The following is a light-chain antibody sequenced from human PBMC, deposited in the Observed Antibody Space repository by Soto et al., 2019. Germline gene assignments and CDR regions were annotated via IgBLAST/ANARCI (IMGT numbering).Light chain of an antibody. J-gene: IGLJ3*02. CDR1: SANIGAGYD. Sequence: QSVLTQPPSVSGAPGQRVTISCTGRSANIGAGYDVHWYQQLPGTAPKLLIYGNSNRPSGVPDRFSGSKSGTSASLAIPGLQAEDEADYYCQSYDSSLSGSRFGGGTKLTVL. CDR2: GNS. V-gene: IGLV1-40*01. CDR3: QSYDSSLSGSR.